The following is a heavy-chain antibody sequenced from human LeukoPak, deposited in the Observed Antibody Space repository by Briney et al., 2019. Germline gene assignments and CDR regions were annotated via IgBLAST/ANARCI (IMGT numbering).Heavy chain of an antibody. J-gene: IGHJ3*02. D-gene: IGHD3-10*01. V-gene: IGHV4-39*07. CDR1: GGSISSSGYY. CDR3: ARGRWGGNAFDI. Sequence: PSETLSLTCTVSGGSISSSGYYWGWIRQPPGKGLEWFGSIYYSGSTYYNPSLKSRVTISVDTSKNQFSLKMTSVTAADTAVYYCARGRWGGNAFDIWGQGTMVTVSS. CDR2: IYYSGST.